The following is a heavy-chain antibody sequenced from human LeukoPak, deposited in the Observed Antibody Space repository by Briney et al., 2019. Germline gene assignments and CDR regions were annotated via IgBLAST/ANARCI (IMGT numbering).Heavy chain of an antibody. Sequence: GGSLRLSCAASGCTVSSNYMSWVRQAPGKGLEWVSVIYSGGSTYYADSVKGRFTISRDNSKNTLYLQMNSLRAEDTAVYYCARDPLMVYAHDDAFDIWGQGTMVTVSS. CDR3: ARDPLMVYAHDDAFDI. D-gene: IGHD2-8*01. V-gene: IGHV3-66*02. CDR1: GCTVSSNY. J-gene: IGHJ3*02. CDR2: IYSGGST.